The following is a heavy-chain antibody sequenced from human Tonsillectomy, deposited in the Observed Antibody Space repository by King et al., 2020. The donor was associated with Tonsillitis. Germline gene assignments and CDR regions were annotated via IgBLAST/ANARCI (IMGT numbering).Heavy chain of an antibody. CDR3: ARGRMASFDY. J-gene: IGHJ4*02. CDR1: GFTFSYYG. V-gene: IGHV3-33*05. Sequence: VQLVESGGGVVQPGRSLRLSCAASGFTFSYYGMHWVRQAPGKGPEWVAVISYDGSNKYYADSVKGRFAISRDNSRNTLSLQMNSLRAEDTAVYYCARGRMASFDYWGQGTLVTVSS. CDR2: ISYDGSNK. D-gene: IGHD5-24*01.